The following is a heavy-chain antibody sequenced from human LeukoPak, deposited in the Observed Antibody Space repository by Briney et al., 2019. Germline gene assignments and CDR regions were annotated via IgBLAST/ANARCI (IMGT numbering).Heavy chain of an antibody. V-gene: IGHV4-4*07. D-gene: IGHD5-18*01. CDR2: IYTSGST. Sequence: PSETLSLTCTVSGGSISSYYWSWIRQPPGKGLEWIGRIYTSGSTSYNSSLKSRVTMSVDTSKNQFSLKLSSVTAADTAVYYCARDVGGYNYGYSLDYWGQGTLVSVSS. CDR3: ARDVGGYNYGYSLDY. CDR1: GGSISSYY. J-gene: IGHJ4*02.